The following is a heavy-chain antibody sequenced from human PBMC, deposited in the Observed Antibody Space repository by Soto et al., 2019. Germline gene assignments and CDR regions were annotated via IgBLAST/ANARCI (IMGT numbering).Heavy chain of an antibody. CDR3: AKVGSTYYYGSGSYYKGVPRSFGAFDI. D-gene: IGHD3-10*01. CDR1: GFTFSSYA. V-gene: IGHV3-23*01. CDR2: ISGSGGST. Sequence: EVQLLESGGGLVQPGGSLRLSCAASGFTFSSYAMSWVRQAPGKGLEWVSAISGSGGSTYYADSVKGRFTISRDNSNNTVYLQMNSLRAEDTAVYYCAKVGSTYYYGSGSYYKGVPRSFGAFDIWGQGTMVTVSS. J-gene: IGHJ3*02.